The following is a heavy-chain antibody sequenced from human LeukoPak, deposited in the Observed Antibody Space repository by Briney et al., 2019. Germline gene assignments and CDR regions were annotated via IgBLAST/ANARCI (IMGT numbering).Heavy chain of an antibody. D-gene: IGHD5-12*01. CDR2: INHSGST. CDR1: GGSFSGYY. Sequence: PSETLSLTCAVYGGSFSGYYWSWVRQPPGKGLEWIGKINHSGSTNYNPSLKSRVTISVDTSKNQFSLKLSSVTAADTAVYYCARGLYSGYADYFDYWGQGTLVTVSS. J-gene: IGHJ4*02. V-gene: IGHV4-34*01. CDR3: ARGLYSGYADYFDY.